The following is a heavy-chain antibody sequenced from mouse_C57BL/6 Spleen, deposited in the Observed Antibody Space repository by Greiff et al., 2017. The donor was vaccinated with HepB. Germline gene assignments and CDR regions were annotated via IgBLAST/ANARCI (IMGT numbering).Heavy chain of an antibody. CDR3: ARDSNYDYFDY. D-gene: IGHD2-5*01. V-gene: IGHV1-50*01. J-gene: IGHJ2*01. CDR1: GYTFTSYW. CDR2: IDPSDSYT. Sequence: VQLQQPGAELVKPGASVKLSCKASGYTFTSYWMQWVKQRPGQGLEWIGEIDPSDSYTNYNQKFKGNATLTVDTSSSTAYMQLSSLTSEDSAVYYCARDSNYDYFDYWGQGTTLTVSS.